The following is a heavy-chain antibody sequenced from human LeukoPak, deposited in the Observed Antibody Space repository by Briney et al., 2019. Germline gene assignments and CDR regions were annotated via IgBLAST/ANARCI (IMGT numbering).Heavy chain of an antibody. V-gene: IGHV4-59*01. D-gene: IGHD3-10*01. CDR3: ARNTYYGSDFDY. J-gene: IGHJ4*02. CDR2: ISYSGSP. CDR1: GGSISSYY. Sequence: SETLSLTCTVSGGSISSYYWSWIRQPPGKGLEWIGYISYSGSPNYNPSLKCRVTISVDTSKNQFSLKLSSVTAADTAVYYCARNTYYGSDFDYWGQGTLVTVSS.